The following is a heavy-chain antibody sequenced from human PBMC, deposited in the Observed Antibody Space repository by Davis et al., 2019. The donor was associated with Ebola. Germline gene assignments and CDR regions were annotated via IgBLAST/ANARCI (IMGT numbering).Heavy chain of an antibody. CDR2: ISYDGSNK. CDR3: AREGGRSGGGNEFDY. J-gene: IGHJ4*02. Sequence: GESLKISCAASGFTFSSYGMNWVRQAPGMGLEWVAVISYDGSNKYYADSVKGRFTISRDNSKNTLYLQMNSLRAEDTAVYYCAREGGRSGGGNEFDYWGQGTLVTVSS. CDR1: GFTFSSYG. V-gene: IGHV3-30*03. D-gene: IGHD4-23*01.